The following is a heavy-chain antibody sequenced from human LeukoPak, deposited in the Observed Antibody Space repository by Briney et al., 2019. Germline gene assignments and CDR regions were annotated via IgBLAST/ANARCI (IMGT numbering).Heavy chain of an antibody. J-gene: IGHJ3*02. CDR2: IYYSGST. Sequence: SETLSLTCTVSGGSISSYYWSWIRQPPGKGLEWIGYIYYSGSTNYNPSLKSRVTISVDTSKNQFSLKLSSVTAADTAVYFCARFGRLSGYYDAFDIWGPGTVVTVSS. D-gene: IGHD3-3*01. CDR3: ARFGRLSGYYDAFDI. V-gene: IGHV4-59*01. CDR1: GGSISSYY.